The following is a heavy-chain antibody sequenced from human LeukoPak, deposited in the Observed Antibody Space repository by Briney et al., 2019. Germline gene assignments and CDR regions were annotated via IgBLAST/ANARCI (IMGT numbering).Heavy chain of an antibody. J-gene: IGHJ5*02. V-gene: IGHV3-23*01. CDR1: GFTFSSYT. Sequence: GGSLRLSCAASGFTFSSYTMSWVRQAPGTGLEWVSAITGSGGSTYYVDSVKGRFTISRDNSKNTMYLQMNSLRAEDTAVYYCAKASRPTVSWFDAWGQGTLVTVSS. CDR3: AKASRPTVSWFDA. D-gene: IGHD4-11*01. CDR2: ITGSGGST.